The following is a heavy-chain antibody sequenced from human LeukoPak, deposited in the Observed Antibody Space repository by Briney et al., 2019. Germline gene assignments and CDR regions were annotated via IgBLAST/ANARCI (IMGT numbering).Heavy chain of an antibody. CDR3: ARVNQEVFRSGYYTDY. V-gene: IGHV3-7*01. D-gene: IGHD3-3*01. CDR1: GFTFSSYW. J-gene: IGHJ4*02. Sequence: GGSLRLSCAASGFTFSSYWMSWVHQAPGKGLEWVANIKQDGSEKYYVDSVKGRFTISRDNAKNSLYLQMNSLRAEDTAVYYCARVNQEVFRSGYYTDYWGQGTLVTVSS. CDR2: IKQDGSEK.